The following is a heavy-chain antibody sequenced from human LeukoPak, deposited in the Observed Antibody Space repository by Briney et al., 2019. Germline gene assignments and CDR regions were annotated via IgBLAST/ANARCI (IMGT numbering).Heavy chain of an antibody. CDR3: ARIIVATDLSADNWFDP. Sequence: GGSLRLSCAASGFTVSSNYMSGVRQAPGKGLEGVSVIYSGGSTYYADSVKGRFTISRDNSKNTLYLQMNSLRAEDTAVYYCARIIVATDLSADNWFDPWGQGTLVTVSS. V-gene: IGHV3-66*01. J-gene: IGHJ5*02. D-gene: IGHD5-12*01. CDR1: GFTVSSNY. CDR2: IYSGGST.